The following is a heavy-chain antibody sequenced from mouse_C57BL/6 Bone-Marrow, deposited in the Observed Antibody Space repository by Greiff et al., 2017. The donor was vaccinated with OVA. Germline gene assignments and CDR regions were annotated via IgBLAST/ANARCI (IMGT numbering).Heavy chain of an antibody. CDR3: ARSGKEYYCDY. CDR1: GYTFTDYY. Sequence: VQLQQSGPELVKPGASVKISCKASGYTFTDYYMNWVKQSHGKSLEWIGDINPNNGGTSYNQKFKGKATLTVDKSSSTAYMQLRSLTSEDSAVYYCARSGKEYYCDYWGQGTTLTVSS. V-gene: IGHV1-26*01. J-gene: IGHJ2*01. CDR2: INPNNGGT. D-gene: IGHD3-1*01.